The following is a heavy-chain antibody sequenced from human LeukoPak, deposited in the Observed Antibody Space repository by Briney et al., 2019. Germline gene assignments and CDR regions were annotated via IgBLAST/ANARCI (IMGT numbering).Heavy chain of an antibody. V-gene: IGHV3-21*06. D-gene: IGHD5-18*01. CDR2: ITSSSSYI. CDR1: GFTFSTYN. CDR3: ANDLGWIQLNLG. J-gene: IGHJ4*02. Sequence: PGGSLRLSCAASGFTFSTYNMNWVRHAPGKGLEWISSITSSSSYIYYADSVKGRFTISRDNAKNSLYLQMNSLSPDDTAVYYCANDLGWIQLNLGRGQGTLVTVSS.